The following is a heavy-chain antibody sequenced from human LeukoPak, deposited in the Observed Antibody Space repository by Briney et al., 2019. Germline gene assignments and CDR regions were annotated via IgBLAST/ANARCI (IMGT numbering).Heavy chain of an antibody. CDR2: INHSGST. CDR1: GGSFSGYY. J-gene: IGHJ4*02. V-gene: IGHV4-34*01. CDR3: ARRAPGPLRN. Sequence: SETLSLTCAVYGGSFSGYYWSWIRQPPGKGLEWIGEINHSGSTNYNPSLKSRVTISVDTSKNQFSLKLSSVTAADTAVYYCARRAPGPLRNWGQGTLVTVSS.